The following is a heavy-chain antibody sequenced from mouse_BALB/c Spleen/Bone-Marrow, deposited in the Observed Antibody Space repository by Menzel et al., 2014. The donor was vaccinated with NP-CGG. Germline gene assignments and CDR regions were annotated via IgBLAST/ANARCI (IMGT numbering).Heavy chain of an antibody. J-gene: IGHJ4*01. V-gene: IGHV14-3*02. CDR2: IDPANGNT. CDR3: TREGHYYGSGALDF. Sequence: EVKLQESGAELVKPGASVKLSCTASGFNVKDTYMQWVKQRPEQGLEWIGRIDPANGNTQYDPTFQGRATITTDTSSNTAYLQLSSLTSEDTAVYYCTREGHYYGSGALDFLGQGTLVTVSA. D-gene: IGHD1-2*01. CDR1: GFNVKDTY.